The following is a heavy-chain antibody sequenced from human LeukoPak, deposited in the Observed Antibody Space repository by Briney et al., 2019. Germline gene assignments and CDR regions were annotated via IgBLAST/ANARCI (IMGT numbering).Heavy chain of an antibody. D-gene: IGHD3-10*01. CDR3: AKDLGGEGGSGFPGQ. V-gene: IGHV3-23*01. CDR2: ISGTGGTT. J-gene: IGHJ4*02. Sequence: GGSLRLSCAASGFTFSTYDMNWVRQAPGKGLEWVSVISGTGGTTYYADSVKGRFTISRDNSKNTLFLQMNSLRAEDTAIYYCAKDLGGEGGSGFPGQWGQGTLVTVSS. CDR1: GFTFSTYD.